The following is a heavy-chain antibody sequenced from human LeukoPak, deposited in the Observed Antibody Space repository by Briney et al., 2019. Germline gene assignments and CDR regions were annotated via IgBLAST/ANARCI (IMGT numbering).Heavy chain of an antibody. CDR1: GYTFTSYG. CDR2: ISAYNGNT. Sequence: ASVKVSCTASGYTFTSYGISWVRQAPGQGLEWMGWISAYNGNTNYAQKLQGRVTMTTDTSTSTVYMELRSLRSDDTAVYYCARGGGDFWSGFYPYYYYGMDVWGQGTTVTVSS. CDR3: ARGGGDFWSGFYPYYYYGMDV. D-gene: IGHD3-3*01. V-gene: IGHV1-18*01. J-gene: IGHJ6*02.